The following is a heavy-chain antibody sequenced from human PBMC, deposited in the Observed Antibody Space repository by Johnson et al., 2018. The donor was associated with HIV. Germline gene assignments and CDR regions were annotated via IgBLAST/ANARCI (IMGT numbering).Heavy chain of an antibody. D-gene: IGHD3-3*02. V-gene: IGHV3-20*04. CDR2: VNNDGGDT. CDR1: GFTFDDYG. J-gene: IGHJ3*02. Sequence: VQLVESGGGVVRPGGSLRLSCAASGFTFDDYGMSWVRQAPGKGLVWVSRVNNDGGDTIYADSVKGRFTISRDNAKNTLYLQMNSLRAEDTAMYFCARGGAFHAFDIWGHGTTVTVSS. CDR3: ARGGAFHAFDI.